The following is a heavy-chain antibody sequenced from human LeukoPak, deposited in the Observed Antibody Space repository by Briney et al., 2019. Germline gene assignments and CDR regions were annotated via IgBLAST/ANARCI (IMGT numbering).Heavy chain of an antibody. CDR2: LFYTGST. Sequence: SETLSLTCTVSGGSTSSSSYYWGWIRQPPGKGLEWIGSLFYTGSTYYNPSLESRVTTSVDTSKNQFSLKLSSVTAADTAVYYCAGRLWRRDGYNLSAFDIWGQGTMVTV. J-gene: IGHJ3*02. V-gene: IGHV4-39*07. CDR1: GGSTSSSSYY. CDR3: AGRLWRRDGYNLSAFDI. D-gene: IGHD5-24*01.